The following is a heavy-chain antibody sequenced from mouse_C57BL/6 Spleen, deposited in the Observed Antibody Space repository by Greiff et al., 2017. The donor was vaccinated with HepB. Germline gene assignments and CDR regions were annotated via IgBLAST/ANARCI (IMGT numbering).Heavy chain of an antibody. CDR3: ARHERGLITTVPYFDY. CDR1: GYTFTEYT. Sequence: QVQLQQSGAELVKPGASVKLSCKASGYTFTEYTIHWVKQRSGQGLEWIGWLYPGSGSIKYNEKFKDKATLTADKSSSTVYMELSRLTSEDSAVYFCARHERGLITTVPYFDYWGQGTTLTVSS. D-gene: IGHD1-1*01. V-gene: IGHV1-62-2*01. CDR2: LYPGSGSI. J-gene: IGHJ2*01.